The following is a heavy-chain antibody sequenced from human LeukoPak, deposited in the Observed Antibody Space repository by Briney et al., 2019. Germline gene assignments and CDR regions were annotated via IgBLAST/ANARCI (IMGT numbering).Heavy chain of an antibody. J-gene: IGHJ4*02. CDR2: VNRDANST. D-gene: IGHD7-27*01. Sequence: GGPLRLSCAASGFTFSSYWMHWVRQAPGKGLVWVSRVNRDANSTSYADSVKGRFTISRDNAKNTLYLQMNSLRAEDTAVYYCARDWGLDYWGQGTLVTVSS. CDR1: GFTFSSYW. CDR3: ARDWGLDY. V-gene: IGHV3-74*01.